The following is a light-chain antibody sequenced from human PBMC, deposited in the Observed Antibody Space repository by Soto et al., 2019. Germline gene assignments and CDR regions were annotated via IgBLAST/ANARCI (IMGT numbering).Light chain of an antibody. Sequence: EIVLTQSPGTLSLSPXXXXTLSCRASQSVSSSYLAWYQQKPGQAPRLLIYGASSRATGIPDRFSGSGSGTDFTLTISRLEPEDFAVYYCQQYGSSPPTFGQGTKLEIK. CDR2: GAS. J-gene: IGKJ2*01. V-gene: IGKV3-20*01. CDR3: QQYGSSPPT. CDR1: QSVSSSY.